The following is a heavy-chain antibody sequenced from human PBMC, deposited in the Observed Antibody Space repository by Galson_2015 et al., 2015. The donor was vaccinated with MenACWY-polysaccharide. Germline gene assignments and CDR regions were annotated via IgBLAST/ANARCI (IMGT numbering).Heavy chain of an antibody. Sequence: LRLSCAASGFTFSTYWMHWVRQAPGKGLVWVSRIKSDGSSTDYADSVKGRFTISRDNAKNTLYLQMNSLRAEDTALYYCARGYSAYDWGQGTLVTVSA. D-gene: IGHD5-12*01. J-gene: IGHJ4*02. V-gene: IGHV3-74*01. CDR1: GFTFSTYW. CDR2: IKSDGSST. CDR3: ARGYSAYD.